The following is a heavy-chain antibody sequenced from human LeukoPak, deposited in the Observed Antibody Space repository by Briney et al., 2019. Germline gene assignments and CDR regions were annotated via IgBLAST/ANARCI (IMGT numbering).Heavy chain of an antibody. Sequence: SETLSLTCTVSGGSISSYYWSWIRQPPGKGLEWIGYIYYSGSTNYNPSLKSRVTISVDTSKNQFSLKLSSVTAADTAVYYCAREDSSGFAFDIWGQGTMVTVSS. CDR1: GGSISSYY. D-gene: IGHD6-19*01. CDR2: IYYSGST. V-gene: IGHV4-59*01. CDR3: AREDSSGFAFDI. J-gene: IGHJ3*02.